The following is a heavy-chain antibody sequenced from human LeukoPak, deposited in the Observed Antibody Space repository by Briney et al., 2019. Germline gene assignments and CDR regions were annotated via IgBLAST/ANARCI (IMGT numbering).Heavy chain of an antibody. Sequence: GGSLRLSCAASGFTFSSYSMNWVRQAPGKGLEWVSSISSSSRYIYYADSVKGRFTISRDNAKNSLYLQMNSLRAEDTAVYYCARGGITMVRGVHYYGMDVWGQGTTVTVSS. CDR1: GFTFSSYS. D-gene: IGHD3-10*01. CDR3: ARGGITMVRGVHYYGMDV. J-gene: IGHJ6*02. CDR2: ISSSSRYI. V-gene: IGHV3-21*01.